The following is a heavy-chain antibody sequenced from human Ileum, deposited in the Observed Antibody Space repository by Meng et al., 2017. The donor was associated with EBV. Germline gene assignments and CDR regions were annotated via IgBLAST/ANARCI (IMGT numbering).Heavy chain of an antibody. V-gene: IGHV4-34*01. Sequence: EQLPQWCADPLTPSATLSLPSAVYGGSFSGYDWSWIRQPPGKGLEWIGEHNHSGSTNYNPSLNRRVTISVDTSKNQFSLKLSSVTAADTAVYYCARGNKVSDRGFDYWGQGTLVTVSS. CDR3: ARGNKVSDRGFDY. CDR1: GGSFSGYD. J-gene: IGHJ4*02. CDR2: HNHSGST. D-gene: IGHD3-10*01.